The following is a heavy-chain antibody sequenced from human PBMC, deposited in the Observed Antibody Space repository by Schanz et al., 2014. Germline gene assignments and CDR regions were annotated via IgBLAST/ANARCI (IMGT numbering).Heavy chain of an antibody. CDR3: TTYDAGYLHY. Sequence: QVQLVESGGGVVQPGGSLRLSCAASGFTFSSYGMHWVRQAPGKGLEWVTFIRFDGSDKYYADSVKGRFSVSRDNSKNTLYLQMNSLKIEDTAVYYCTTYDAGYLHYWGQGTLVTVSS. CDR2: IRFDGSDK. CDR1: GFTFSSYG. V-gene: IGHV3-30*02. J-gene: IGHJ4*02. D-gene: IGHD3-22*01.